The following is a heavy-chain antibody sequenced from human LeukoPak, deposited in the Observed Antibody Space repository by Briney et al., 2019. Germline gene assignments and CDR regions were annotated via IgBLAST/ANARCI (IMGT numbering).Heavy chain of an antibody. J-gene: IGHJ4*02. D-gene: IGHD4-17*01. CDR1: GGTLNSFY. V-gene: IGHV4-59*12. CDR3: ARWNAVTTSLDH. Sequence: PSETLSLTCTVSGGTLNSFYWTWIRQPPGKGLEFIGYVYYTGKTSYNPALRSPVTIPVDTSKNQVSLGLRSVTAADTAVYFCARWNAVTTSLDHWGQGILVAVSS. CDR2: VYYTGKT.